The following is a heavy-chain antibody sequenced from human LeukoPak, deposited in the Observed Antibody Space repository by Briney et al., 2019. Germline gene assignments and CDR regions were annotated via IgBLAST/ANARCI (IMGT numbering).Heavy chain of an antibody. CDR1: GFNFNTYT. J-gene: IGHJ4*02. CDR2: ITGGHGAT. CDR3: ARDRSTDAISEY. D-gene: IGHD1-1*01. Sequence: PGGSLRLSCSASGFNFNTYTLTWVRQAPGKRPEWLSAITGGHGATYYADSVRGRFTISRDYSRNTVYLHMSALRAEDTAVYYCARDRSTDAISEYWGQGTLVAVSS. V-gene: IGHV3-23*01.